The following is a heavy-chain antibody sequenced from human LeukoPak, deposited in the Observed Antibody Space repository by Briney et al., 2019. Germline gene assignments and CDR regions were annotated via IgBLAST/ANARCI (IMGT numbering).Heavy chain of an antibody. J-gene: IGHJ4*02. CDR3: ARDRSRSIDY. Sequence: GGSLRLSCAASGFTFSSYEMNWVRQAPGKGLEWVSYISSSGSTIYYADSVKGRFTISRDNAKNTLYLQMNNLRAEDTAVYYCARDRSRSIDYWGQGTLVTVSS. CDR1: GFTFSSYE. D-gene: IGHD6-6*01. CDR2: ISSSGSTI. V-gene: IGHV3-48*03.